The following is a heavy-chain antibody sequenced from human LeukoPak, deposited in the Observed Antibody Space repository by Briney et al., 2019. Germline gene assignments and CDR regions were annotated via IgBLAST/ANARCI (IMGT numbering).Heavy chain of an antibody. V-gene: IGHV4-39*02. CDR2: IYYSGTT. CDR1: GGSISSNNYY. D-gene: IGHD1-1*01. Sequence: SETLSLTCTVSGGSISSNNYYWGWIRQPPGKGLEWIGSIYYSGTTHYNPSHQSRVTMSVDTSKNQFSLKLSSVTAADTAVYYCARDGTVSDSSPDAFDIWGQGTMVTVSS. CDR3: ARDGTVSDSSPDAFDI. J-gene: IGHJ3*02.